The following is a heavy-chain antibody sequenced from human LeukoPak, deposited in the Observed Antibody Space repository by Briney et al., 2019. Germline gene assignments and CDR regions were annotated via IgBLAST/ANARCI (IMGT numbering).Heavy chain of an antibody. J-gene: IGHJ5*02. CDR3: ARDTSIAGFDP. Sequence: SETLSLTCSVSGGSISSSSYYWGWIRQPPGKGLEWIGSIYYSGSTYYNPSLKSRVTISVDTSKNQFSLKLSSVTAADTAVYYCARDTSIAGFDPWGQGTLVTVSS. V-gene: IGHV4-39*07. CDR2: IYYSGST. D-gene: IGHD6-6*01. CDR1: GGSISSSSYY.